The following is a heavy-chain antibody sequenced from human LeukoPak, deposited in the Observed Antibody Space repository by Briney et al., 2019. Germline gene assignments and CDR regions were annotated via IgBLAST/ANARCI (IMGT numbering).Heavy chain of an antibody. CDR1: GFTVSSNY. D-gene: IGHD6-19*01. Sequence: GGSLRLSCAASGFTVSSNYMSWVRQAPRKGLEWVSVIYSGGSTYYADSVEGRFTISRDNSKNTPYLQMNSLRAEDTAVYYCARGVAVAGTIGSDAFDIWGQGTMVTVSS. V-gene: IGHV3-66*01. CDR3: ARGVAVAGTIGSDAFDI. J-gene: IGHJ3*02. CDR2: IYSGGST.